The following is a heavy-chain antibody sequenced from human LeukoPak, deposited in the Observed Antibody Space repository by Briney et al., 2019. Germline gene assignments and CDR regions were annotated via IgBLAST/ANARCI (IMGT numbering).Heavy chain of an antibody. CDR1: GGSISNSY. J-gene: IGHJ6*03. D-gene: IGHD2-15*01. CDR3: ARGRRYCSGGSCVRHYNYYYYYYMDV. V-gene: IGHV4-59*12. CDR2: IHYSGST. Sequence: SETLSLTCTVSGGSISNSYWSWIRQPPGKGLEWIGFIHYSGSTNYNPSLKSRVTISVDTSKNQFSLKLSSVTAADTAVYYCARGRRYCSGGSCVRHYNYYYYYYMDVWGKGTTVTVSS.